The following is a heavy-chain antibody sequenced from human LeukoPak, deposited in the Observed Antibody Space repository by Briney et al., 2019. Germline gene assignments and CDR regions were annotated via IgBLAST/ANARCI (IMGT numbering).Heavy chain of an antibody. CDR1: GFTFDDYA. D-gene: IGHD5-12*01. J-gene: IGHJ3*02. V-gene: IGHV3-9*01. CDR3: AKDSVRAVATTVGAFDI. CDR2: ISWNSGTT. Sequence: PGRSLRLSCAASGFTFDDYAMHWVRQAPGKGLEWVSGISWNSGTTVYADSVKGRFTISRDNAKSSLYLQMNSLRAEDTALYYCAKDSVRAVATTVGAFDIWGQGTMVTVSS.